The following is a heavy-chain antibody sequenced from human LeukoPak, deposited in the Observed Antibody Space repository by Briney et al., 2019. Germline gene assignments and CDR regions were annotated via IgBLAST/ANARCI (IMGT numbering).Heavy chain of an antibody. D-gene: IGHD5-18*01. CDR1: GASVTSIPYY. CDR2: MYYSGRT. J-gene: IGHJ4*02. V-gene: IGHV4-39*02. Sequence: PSETLSLTCTVSGASVTSIPYYWGWIRQPPGKGLEWIGSMYYSGRTFYNPSLKSRVAMSVDTSKNQFSLRLTSVTAADTAVYYCARGRMRYSYGSSAPLDYWGQGTLVTVSS. CDR3: ARGRMRYSYGSSAPLDY.